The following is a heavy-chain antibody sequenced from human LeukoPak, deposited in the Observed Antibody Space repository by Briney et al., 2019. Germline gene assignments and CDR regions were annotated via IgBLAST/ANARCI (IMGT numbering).Heavy chain of an antibody. CDR3: AKDQDVYSGSQS. Sequence: PGGSLRLSCAASGFSFSSYAMSWVRQAPGKGLEWVSTISGSVSTTYYADSVRGRFTISRDNSKNTVFLQMNSLRVEDTAIYYCAKDQDVYSGSQSWGQGTLVTVSS. CDR1: GFSFSSYA. J-gene: IGHJ4*02. CDR2: ISGSVSTT. V-gene: IGHV3-23*01. D-gene: IGHD1-26*01.